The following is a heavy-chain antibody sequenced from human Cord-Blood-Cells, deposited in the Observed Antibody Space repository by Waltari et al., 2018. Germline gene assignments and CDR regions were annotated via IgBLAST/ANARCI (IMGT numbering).Heavy chain of an antibody. D-gene: IGHD4-17*01. V-gene: IGHV1-24*01. CDR2: FDPEDGET. J-gene: IGHJ3*02. Sequence: QVQLVQSGAEVKKPGASVKVSCKVSGYTLTELSMHWVRQAPGKGLEWMGGFDPEDGETIYAQKFQGRVTMTEDTSTDTAYMELSSLRSEDTAVYYCAIAGDYGGNSVFAFDIWGQGTMVTVSS. CDR3: AIAGDYGGNSVFAFDI. CDR1: GYTLTELS.